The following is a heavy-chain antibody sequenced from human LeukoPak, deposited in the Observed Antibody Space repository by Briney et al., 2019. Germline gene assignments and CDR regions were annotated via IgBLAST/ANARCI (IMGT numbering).Heavy chain of an antibody. CDR2: IIPIFGTA. CDR3: ARGGGGDDPKYFQH. V-gene: IGHV1-69*05. CDR1: GGTFSSYA. D-gene: IGHD2-21*02. J-gene: IGHJ1*01. Sequence: SVKVSCKASGGTFSSYAIGWVRQAPGQGLEWMGGIIPIFGTANYAQKFQGRVTITTDESTSTAYMELGSLRSEDTAVSYCARGGGGDDPKYFQHWGQGTLVTVSS.